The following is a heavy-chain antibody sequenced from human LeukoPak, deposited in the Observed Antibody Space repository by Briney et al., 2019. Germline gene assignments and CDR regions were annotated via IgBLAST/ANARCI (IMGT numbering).Heavy chain of an antibody. D-gene: IGHD3-22*01. J-gene: IGHJ4*02. CDR2: IYSGGST. V-gene: IGHV3-53*01. Sequence: GGSPRLSCAASGFTVSSNYMSWVRQAPGKGLEWVSVIYSGGSTYYADSVKGRFTISRDNSKNTLYLQMNSLRAEDTAVYYCARHMQYYYDSSGYPPFDYWGQGTLVTVSS. CDR1: GFTVSSNY. CDR3: ARHMQYYYDSSGYPPFDY.